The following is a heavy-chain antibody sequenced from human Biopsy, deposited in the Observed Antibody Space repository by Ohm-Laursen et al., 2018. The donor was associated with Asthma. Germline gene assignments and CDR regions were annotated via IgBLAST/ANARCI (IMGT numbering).Heavy chain of an antibody. CDR1: GGSFSGYY. Sequence: SETLSLTCPVYGGSFSGYYWSWIRQPPGKGLEWVGEINHSGSTNYNPSLKSRVTISVDTSKNQFSLKLSSVTAADTAVYYCARITNDRIAAAGRYYYYGMDVWGQGTTVTVS. J-gene: IGHJ6*02. D-gene: IGHD6-13*01. CDR3: ARITNDRIAAAGRYYYYGMDV. V-gene: IGHV4-34*01. CDR2: INHSGST.